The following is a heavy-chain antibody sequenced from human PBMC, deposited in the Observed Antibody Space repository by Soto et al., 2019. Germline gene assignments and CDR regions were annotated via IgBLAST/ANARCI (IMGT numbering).Heavy chain of an antibody. J-gene: IGHJ6*02. CDR2: TYYRSKWYN. CDR1: GDSVSSNSAA. V-gene: IGHV6-1*01. CDR3: ARDWYDDFLSGYSAYYYYGMDV. Sequence: SQTLSLTCAISGDSVSSNSAAWNWLRQSPSRGLEWLGMTYYRSKWYNDYAVSVKRRITINPDTSKNQFSLQLNSVTPEDTAVYYCARDWYDDFLSGYSAYYYYGMDVWGQGTTVTVSS. D-gene: IGHD3-3*01.